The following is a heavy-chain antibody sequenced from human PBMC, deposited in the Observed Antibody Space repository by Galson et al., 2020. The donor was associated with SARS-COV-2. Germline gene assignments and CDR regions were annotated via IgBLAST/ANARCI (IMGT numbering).Heavy chain of an antibody. J-gene: IGHJ6*03. CDR2: INHSGST. Sequence: SETLSLTCAVYGTSLSGYYWTWIRQPPGKGLEWIGEINHSGSTTYNPSLKSRVTISVDTSKNQFFLKLTSVTAADTAVYYCARGGFWSGSNYYYYYYMDVWGKGTTVTVSS. CDR3: ARGGFWSGSNYYYYYYMDV. D-gene: IGHD3-3*01. V-gene: IGHV4-34*01. CDR1: GTSLSGYY.